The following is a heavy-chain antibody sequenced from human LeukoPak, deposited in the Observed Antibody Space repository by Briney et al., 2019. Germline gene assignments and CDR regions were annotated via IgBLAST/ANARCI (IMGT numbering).Heavy chain of an antibody. CDR2: IRYDGSNK. D-gene: IGHD3-22*01. CDR1: GFTFSSYS. CDR3: AKGGRRYYYDSSGYSHFDY. J-gene: IGHJ4*02. Sequence: GGSLRLSCTASGFTFSSYSMNWVRQAPGKGLEWVAFIRYDGSNKYYADSVKGRFTISRDNSKNTLYLQMNSLRAEDTAVYYCAKGGRRYYYDSSGYSHFDYWGQGTLVTVSS. V-gene: IGHV3-30*02.